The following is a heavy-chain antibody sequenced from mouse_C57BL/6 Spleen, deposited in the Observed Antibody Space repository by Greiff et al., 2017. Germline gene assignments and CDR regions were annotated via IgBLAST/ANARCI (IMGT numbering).Heavy chain of an antibody. CDR1: GFTFSSYT. V-gene: IGHV5-9*01. CDR3: ARLMISYYFDY. CDR2: ISGGGGNT. J-gene: IGHJ2*01. Sequence: EVNLVESGGGLVKPGGSLKLSCAASGFTFSSYTMSWVRQTPEKRLEWVATISGGGGNTYYPDSVKGRFTISRDNAKNTLYLQMSSLRSEDTALYYCARLMISYYFDYWGQGTTLTVSS. D-gene: IGHD2-4*01.